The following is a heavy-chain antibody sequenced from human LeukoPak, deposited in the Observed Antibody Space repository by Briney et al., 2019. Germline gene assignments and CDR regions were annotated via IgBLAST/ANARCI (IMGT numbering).Heavy chain of an antibody. J-gene: IGHJ2*01. CDR2: INHSGST. V-gene: IGHV4-34*01. Sequence: PSETLSLTCAVYGGSFSGYYWSWIRQPPGKGLEWIGEINHSGSTNYNPSLKSRVTISVDTSKNQLSLKLSSVTAADTAVYYCARGYAMIVVVPYWYFDLWGRGTLVTVSS. CDR3: ARGYAMIVVVPYWYFDL. D-gene: IGHD3-22*01. CDR1: GGSFSGYY.